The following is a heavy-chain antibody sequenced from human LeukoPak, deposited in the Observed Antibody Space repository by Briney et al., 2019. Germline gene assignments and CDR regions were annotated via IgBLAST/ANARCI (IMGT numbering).Heavy chain of an antibody. CDR1: GSTFSSSA. CDR3: AKDPRRSDP. Sequence: PGESLRLSCAASGSTFSSSAMSWVRQAPGKGLEWVSGISDSGGSTYYADSVKGRFTISRDNSKNTLYLQMNSLRAEDTAIYYCAKDPRRSDPWGQGTLVTVSS. J-gene: IGHJ5*02. D-gene: IGHD5-24*01. V-gene: IGHV3-23*01. CDR2: ISDSGGST.